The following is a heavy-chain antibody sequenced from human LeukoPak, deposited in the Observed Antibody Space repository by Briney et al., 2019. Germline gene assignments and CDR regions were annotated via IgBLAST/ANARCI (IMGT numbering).Heavy chain of an antibody. CDR2: ITDSGGNT. D-gene: IGHD2-8*01. Sequence: ASVKVSCKASGGTFSTYAMSWVRQAPGKGLEWVSAITDSGGNTYYAAPAKGRFTISRDNSKNTLYLQMNSLRAEDTAAYYCARAGHCTNGICYTADFDYWGQGTLVTVSS. V-gene: IGHV3-23*01. J-gene: IGHJ4*02. CDR3: ARAGHCTNGICYTADFDY. CDR1: GGTFSTYA.